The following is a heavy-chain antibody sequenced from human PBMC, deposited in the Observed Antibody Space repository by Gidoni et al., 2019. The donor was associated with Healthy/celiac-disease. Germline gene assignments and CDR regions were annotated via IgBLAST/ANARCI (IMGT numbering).Heavy chain of an antibody. V-gene: IGHV1-69*01. D-gene: IGHD4-17*01. CDR1: GGTFSSYA. Sequence: QVQLVQSGAEVKKPGSSVKVSCKASGGTFSSYAISWVRQAPGQGLEWMGGIIPIFGTANDAQKFQGRVTITADESTSTAYMGLSSLRSEDTAVYYCARDLVYGGNYRRGEDYWGQGTLVTVSS. CDR2: IIPIFGTA. CDR3: ARDLVYGGNYRRGEDY. J-gene: IGHJ4*02.